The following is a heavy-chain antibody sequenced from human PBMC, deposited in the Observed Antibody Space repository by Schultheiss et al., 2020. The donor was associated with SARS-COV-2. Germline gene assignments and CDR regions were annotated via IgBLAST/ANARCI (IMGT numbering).Heavy chain of an antibody. V-gene: IGHV3-11*01. J-gene: IGHJ3*02. Sequence: GGSLRLSCAASGFTFSDYYMSWIRQAPGKGLEWVSYISSSGSTIYYADSVKGRFTISRDNAKNSLYLQMNSLRAEDTAVYYCASITMIVVVKPDAFDIWGQGTMVT. CDR2: ISSSGSTI. CDR1: GFTFSDYY. D-gene: IGHD3-22*01. CDR3: ASITMIVVVKPDAFDI.